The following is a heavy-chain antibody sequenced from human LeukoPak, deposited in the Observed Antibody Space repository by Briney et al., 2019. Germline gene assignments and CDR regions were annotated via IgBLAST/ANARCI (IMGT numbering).Heavy chain of an antibody. Sequence: GESLKISCQGSGYSFTTYWIAWVRQMPGKGLEWMGIIYPGDSDTRYSPSFQGQVTISADKSISTAYLQWSSLKASDTAMYYCARPSTSGIFREFDCWGQGTLVTVSS. CDR3: ARPSTSGIFREFDC. V-gene: IGHV5-51*01. D-gene: IGHD1-26*01. J-gene: IGHJ4*02. CDR1: GYSFTTYW. CDR2: IYPGDSDT.